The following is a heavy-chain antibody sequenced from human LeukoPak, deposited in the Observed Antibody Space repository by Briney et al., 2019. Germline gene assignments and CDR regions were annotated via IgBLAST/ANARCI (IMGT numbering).Heavy chain of an antibody. V-gene: IGHV3-33*06. Sequence: GGSLRLSCAASGFTFSSYGMHWVRHAPGKGLEWVAVIWYDGSNKYYADSVKGRFTISRDNSKNTLYLQMNSLRAEDTAVYYCAKGGRYSYGPTHLMDVWGKGTTVTVSS. CDR3: AKGGRYSYGPTHLMDV. J-gene: IGHJ6*04. CDR2: IWYDGSNK. CDR1: GFTFSSYG. D-gene: IGHD5-18*01.